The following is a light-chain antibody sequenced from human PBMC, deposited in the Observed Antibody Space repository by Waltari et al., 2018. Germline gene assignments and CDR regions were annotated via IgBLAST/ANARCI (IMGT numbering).Light chain of an antibody. CDR3: QHYNNLPLT. V-gene: IGKV3-15*01. CDR1: ESVSSK. CDR2: GAS. Sequence: EIVMTQSPATLSVSPGARATLSCRASESVSSKLAWYQQRAGQAPRLLIYGASTRATGIPARFSGSGSGTEFTLTISSLQSEDFAVYFCQHYNNLPLTFGGGTKVEIK. J-gene: IGKJ4*01.